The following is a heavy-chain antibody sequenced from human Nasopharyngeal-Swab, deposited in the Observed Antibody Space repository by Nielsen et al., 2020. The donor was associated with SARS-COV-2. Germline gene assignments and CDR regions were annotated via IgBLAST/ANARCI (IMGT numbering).Heavy chain of an antibody. CDR1: GFTFKNYA. J-gene: IGHJ4*02. V-gene: IGHV3-23*01. CDR3: VKHQGSASDQ. Sequence: GGSLRLSCAASGFTFKNYAMSWVRRAPGKGLEWVSAIGGSGVRTYYADSVKGRFTISRDNSNNMLYLHMNSLRVEDTAVYYCVKHQGSASDQWGQGTLVTVSS. CDR2: IGGSGVRT. D-gene: IGHD2-2*01.